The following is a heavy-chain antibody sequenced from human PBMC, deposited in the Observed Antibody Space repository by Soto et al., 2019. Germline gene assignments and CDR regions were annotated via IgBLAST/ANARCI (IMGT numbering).Heavy chain of an antibody. V-gene: IGHV4-61*01. CDR3: ARVGRTHAGILLPIYYFDS. CDR2: IYYSGTT. D-gene: IGHD2-15*01. CDR1: GGSVSSSNYY. J-gene: IGHJ4*02. Sequence: SETLSLTCTVSGGSVSSSNYYWTWIRHPPGKRLEWIGYIYYSGTTNYNPSLKSRVTVSLDRSKNQLSLKLTSVTAADTAVYHCARVGRTHAGILLPIYYFDSWGQGPMVTVYS.